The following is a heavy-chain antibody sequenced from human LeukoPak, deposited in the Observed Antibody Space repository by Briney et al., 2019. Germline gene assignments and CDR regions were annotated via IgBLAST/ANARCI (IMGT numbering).Heavy chain of an antibody. D-gene: IGHD5-12*01. Sequence: GGSLRLSCAASGFTFSSYAMNWVRQAPGKGLEWVSTISDSAGRTYYADSVKGRFTISRDNSKNTLYLQMKSLRAEDTAVYYCAKGGGYEAQYYYYYLDVWGKGTTVTISS. J-gene: IGHJ6*03. CDR2: ISDSAGRT. CDR3: AKGGGYEAQYYYYYLDV. CDR1: GFTFSSYA. V-gene: IGHV3-23*01.